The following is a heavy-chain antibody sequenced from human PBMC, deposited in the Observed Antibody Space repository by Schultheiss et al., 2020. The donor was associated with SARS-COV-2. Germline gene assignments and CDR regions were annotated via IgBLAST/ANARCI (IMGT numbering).Heavy chain of an antibody. CDR1: GFTFSSYS. V-gene: IGHV3-21*04. CDR2: ISSSSSYI. D-gene: IGHD3-22*01. J-gene: IGHJ3*02. CDR3: AKGMSSGSYYAVDAFDI. Sequence: GGSLRLSCAASGFTFSSYSMNWVRQAPGKGLEWVSSISSSSSYIYYADSVKGRFTISRDNAKNSLYLQMNSLRAEDTAVYYCAKGMSSGSYYAVDAFDIWGQGTMVTVSS.